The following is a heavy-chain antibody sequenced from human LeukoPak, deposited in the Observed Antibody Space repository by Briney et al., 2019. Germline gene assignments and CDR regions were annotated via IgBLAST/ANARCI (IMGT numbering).Heavy chain of an antibody. Sequence: GGSLRLSCAASGFTFSSYAMHWVCQAPGKGLEWVAVISYDGSNKYYADSVKGRFTISRDNSKNTLYLQMNSLRAEDTAVYYGARGGPEYHIDYWGQGTLVTVSS. J-gene: IGHJ4*02. CDR3: ARGGPEYHIDY. CDR2: ISYDGSNK. CDR1: GFTFSSYA. V-gene: IGHV3-30-3*01. D-gene: IGHD6-6*01.